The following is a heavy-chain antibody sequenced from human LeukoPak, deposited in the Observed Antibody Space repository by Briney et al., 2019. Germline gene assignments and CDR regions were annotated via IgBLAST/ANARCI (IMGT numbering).Heavy chain of an antibody. CDR3: ARPYYYDSRIDP. V-gene: IGHV4-30-4*01. D-gene: IGHD3-22*01. Sequence: SQTLSLTCTVSGGSISSGDYYWSWIRQPPGKGLEWIAYMYYSGSTYYNPSLKSRVTMSADTSKNQLSLKLSSVTAADTAVYYCARPYYYDSRIDPWGQGTLVTVSS. CDR1: GGSISSGDYY. J-gene: IGHJ5*02. CDR2: MYYSGST.